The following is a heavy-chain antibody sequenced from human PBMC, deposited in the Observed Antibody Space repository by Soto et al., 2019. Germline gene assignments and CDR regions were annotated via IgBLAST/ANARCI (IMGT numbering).Heavy chain of an antibody. Sequence: SETLSLTCTVSGGSFKSGSYSWSWIRQPPGKGLEWIGYVYHTGRTSYNPSLKSRVSISVDTSKNQFSLKLSSVTAADTAVYYCASSSPHYDFWSGYSFWDAFDIWGQGTMVTVSS. D-gene: IGHD3-3*01. CDR3: ASSSPHYDFWSGYSFWDAFDI. V-gene: IGHV4-61*01. CDR1: GGSFKSGSYS. CDR2: VYHTGRT. J-gene: IGHJ3*02.